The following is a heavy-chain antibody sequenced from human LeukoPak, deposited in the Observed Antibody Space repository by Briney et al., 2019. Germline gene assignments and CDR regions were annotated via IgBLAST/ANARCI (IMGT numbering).Heavy chain of an antibody. V-gene: IGHV1-2*02. CDR2: INPNSGGT. Sequence: ASVKVSCKASGGTFSSYAISWVRQAPGQGLEWMGWINPNSGGTNYAQKFQGRVTMTRDTSISTAYMELSRLRSDDTAVYYCARVSEDSSSWYGKDYYGMDVWGQGTTVTVSS. J-gene: IGHJ6*02. CDR1: GGTFSSYA. CDR3: ARVSEDSSSWYGKDYYGMDV. D-gene: IGHD6-13*01.